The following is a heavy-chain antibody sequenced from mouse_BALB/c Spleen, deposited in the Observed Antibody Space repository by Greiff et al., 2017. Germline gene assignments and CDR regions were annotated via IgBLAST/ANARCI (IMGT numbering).Heavy chain of an antibody. CDR3: ARRGDVYAMDY. V-gene: IGHV5-9-4*01. CDR1: GFTFSSYA. CDR2: ISSGGSYT. J-gene: IGHJ4*01. Sequence: EVKLMESGGGLVKPGGSLKLSCAASGFTFSSYAMSWVRQSPEKRLEWVAEISSGGSYTYYPDTVTGRFTISRDNAKNTLYLEMSSLRSEDTAMYYCARRGDVYAMDYWGQGTSVTVSS.